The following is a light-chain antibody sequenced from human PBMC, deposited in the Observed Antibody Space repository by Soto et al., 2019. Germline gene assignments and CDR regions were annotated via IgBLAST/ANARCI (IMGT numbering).Light chain of an antibody. CDR3: ATWDDSLSGRV. J-gene: IGLJ3*02. Sequence: QSVLTQPPSASGTPGQRVTISCSGSSSNIGSNTVNWYQQVPGTAPKLLIYTNNQRPSGVPDRFSGSKSGTSASLAISGLQSEDEADYYCATWDDSLSGRVFGGGTKVTVL. V-gene: IGLV1-44*01. CDR1: SSNIGSNT. CDR2: TNN.